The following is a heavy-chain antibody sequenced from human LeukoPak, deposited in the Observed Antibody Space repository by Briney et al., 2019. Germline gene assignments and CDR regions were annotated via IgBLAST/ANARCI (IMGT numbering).Heavy chain of an antibody. CDR2: IRYDGSDK. CDR3: AKNYGFDY. CDR1: GFTLSSYG. Sequence: GGSLRLSCAASGFTLSSYGMHWARQAPGKGLEWVAFIRYDGSDKYYADSVKGRFTISRDNSKNTLYLQMNSLRVEDTAVYYCAKNYGFDYWGQGTLVTVSS. J-gene: IGHJ4*02. D-gene: IGHD3-10*01. V-gene: IGHV3-30*02.